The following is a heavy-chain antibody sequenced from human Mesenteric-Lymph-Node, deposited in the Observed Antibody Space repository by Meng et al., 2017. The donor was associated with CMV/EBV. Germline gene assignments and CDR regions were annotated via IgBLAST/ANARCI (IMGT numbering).Heavy chain of an antibody. J-gene: IGHJ4*02. CDR2: IYYTGST. CDR1: GVSVSSSTHY. D-gene: IGHD2-8*01. Sequence: SETLSLTCIVSGVSVSSSTHYWGWIRQPPGKGLEWIGTIYYTGSTNYNPSLKSRLTMSMDTSKKQFSLKLTSVTAADTAVYYCARVAGYCTSGSRYKGSDYWGQGTLVTVSS. V-gene: IGHV4-39*07. CDR3: ARVAGYCTSGSRYKGSDY.